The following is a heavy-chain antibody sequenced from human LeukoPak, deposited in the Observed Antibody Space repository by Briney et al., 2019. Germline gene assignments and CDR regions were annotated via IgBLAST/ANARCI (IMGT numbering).Heavy chain of an antibody. V-gene: IGHV4-4*02. D-gene: IGHD3-22*01. CDR1: GGSISSSNW. CDR3: ASVPPDYDSSGSYYFDY. Sequence: TSGTLSLTCAVSGGSISSSNWWSWVRPPPGKGLEWIGEIYHSGSTNYNPSLKSRVTISVDKSKNQFSLKLSSVTAADTAVYYCASVPPDYDSSGSYYFDYWGQGTLVTVSS. J-gene: IGHJ4*02. CDR2: IYHSGST.